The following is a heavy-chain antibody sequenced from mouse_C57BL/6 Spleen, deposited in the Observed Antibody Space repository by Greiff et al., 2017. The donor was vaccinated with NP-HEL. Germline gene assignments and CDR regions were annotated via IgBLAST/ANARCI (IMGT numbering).Heavy chain of an antibody. J-gene: IGHJ2*01. Sequence: VQLQQSGPELVKPGASVKISCKASGYAFSSSWMNWVKQRPGKGLEWIGRIYPGDGDTNYNGKFKGQATLTADKSSSTAYMQLSSLTSEDSAVYFCAKDNGTVGEGYYFDYWGQGTTLTVSS. CDR1: GYAFSSSW. CDR2: IYPGDGDT. V-gene: IGHV1-82*01. D-gene: IGHD1-1*01. CDR3: AKDNGTVGEGYYFDY.